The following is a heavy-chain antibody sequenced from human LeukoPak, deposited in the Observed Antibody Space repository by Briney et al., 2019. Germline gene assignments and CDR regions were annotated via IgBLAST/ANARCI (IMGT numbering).Heavy chain of an antibody. Sequence: GGSLRLSCAASVFTFSSYAMHWVRQAPGKGLEWVAVISYDGSNKYYADSVKGRFTISRDNSKNTLYLQMNSLRAEDTAVCYCAREGENYYDSSDRAFDIWGQGTMVTVSS. V-gene: IGHV3-30*01. CDR1: VFTFSSYA. CDR2: ISYDGSNK. CDR3: AREGENYYDSSDRAFDI. J-gene: IGHJ3*02. D-gene: IGHD3-22*01.